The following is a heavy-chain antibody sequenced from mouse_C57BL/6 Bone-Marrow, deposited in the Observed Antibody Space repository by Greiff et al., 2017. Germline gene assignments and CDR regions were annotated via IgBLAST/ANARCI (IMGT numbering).Heavy chain of an antibody. Sequence: QVQLQQPGAELVRPGTSVKLSCKASGYTFTSYWMHWVKQRPGQGLEWIGVIDPSDSYTNYNQKFKGKATLTVDTSSSTAYMQLSSLTSEDSAVYDCARDPSWFAYWGQGTLVTVSA. CDR1: GYTFTSYW. CDR3: ARDPSWFAY. CDR2: IDPSDSYT. V-gene: IGHV1-59*01. J-gene: IGHJ3*01.